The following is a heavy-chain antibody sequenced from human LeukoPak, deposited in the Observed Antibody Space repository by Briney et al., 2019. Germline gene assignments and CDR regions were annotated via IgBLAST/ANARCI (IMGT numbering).Heavy chain of an antibody. Sequence: TSETLSLTCTVSGVSFISHYWSWIRQPPGKGLAWIGYIYYSGSTNYNPSLRGRVTISVDTSKNQFSLKLYSVTAADTAVYYCARVGTGGWYFDLWGRGTLVTVSS. CDR3: ARVGTGGWYFDL. J-gene: IGHJ2*01. CDR2: IYYSGST. V-gene: IGHV4-59*11. D-gene: IGHD6-13*01. CDR1: GVSFISHY.